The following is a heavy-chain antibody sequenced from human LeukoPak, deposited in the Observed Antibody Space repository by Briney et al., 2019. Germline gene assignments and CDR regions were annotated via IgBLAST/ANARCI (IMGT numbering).Heavy chain of an antibody. J-gene: IGHJ4*02. Sequence: GGSLRLSCTASGFTFGDYAMSWFRQAPGKGLEWVGFIRSKAYGGTTEYAASVKGRFTISRDGSKSIAYLQMNSLKTEDTAVYYCTRDVGTGYCSGGSCYWEVWDYWGQGTLVTVSS. V-gene: IGHV3-49*01. D-gene: IGHD2-15*01. CDR3: TRDVGTGYCSGGSCYWEVWDY. CDR2: IRSKAYGGTT. CDR1: GFTFGDYA.